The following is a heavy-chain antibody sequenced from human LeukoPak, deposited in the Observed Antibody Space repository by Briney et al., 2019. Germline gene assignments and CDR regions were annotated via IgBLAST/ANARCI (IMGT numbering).Heavy chain of an antibody. Sequence: SETLSLTCTVSGGSISSSSYYWGWIRQPPGKGLEWIGSIYYSGSTYYNPSLKSRVTISVDTSKNQFSLKLSSVTAADTAVYYCARQLTSAYYYGSGSFDYWGQGTLVTVSS. CDR1: GGSISSSSYY. D-gene: IGHD3-10*01. J-gene: IGHJ4*02. CDR3: ARQLTSAYYYGSGSFDY. CDR2: IYYSGST. V-gene: IGHV4-39*01.